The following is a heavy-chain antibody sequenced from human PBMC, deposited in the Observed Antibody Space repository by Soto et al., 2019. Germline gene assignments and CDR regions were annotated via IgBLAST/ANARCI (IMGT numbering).Heavy chain of an antibody. J-gene: IGHJ5*02. CDR3: ARAPVSTETTGWFDL. D-gene: IGHD1-7*01. Sequence: GGSLRLSCAASGFTFSTYAMHWVRQAPGKGLEWVAVISYDGINKYYADSVKGRFTISRDNSKNTLYLQMNSLRAEDTAVYYCARAPVSTETTGWFDLWGQGTLVTVSS. CDR2: ISYDGINK. V-gene: IGHV3-30-3*01. CDR1: GFTFSTYA.